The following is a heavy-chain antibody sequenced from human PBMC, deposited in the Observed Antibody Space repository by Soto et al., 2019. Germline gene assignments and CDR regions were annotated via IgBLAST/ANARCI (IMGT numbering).Heavy chain of an antibody. CDR1: GGTFSSYT. J-gene: IGHJ4*02. D-gene: IGHD5-12*01. CDR2: IIPILGIA. Sequence: QVQLVQSGAEVKKPGSSVKVSCKASGGTFSSYTISWVRQAPGQGLEWMGRIIPILGIANYAQKLQDRVTITADKSTSTAYREQRRLTSEDTAVYYCARSRRDGYNYECDYWGQGTMVTVSS. V-gene: IGHV1-69*02. CDR3: ARSRRDGYNYECDY.